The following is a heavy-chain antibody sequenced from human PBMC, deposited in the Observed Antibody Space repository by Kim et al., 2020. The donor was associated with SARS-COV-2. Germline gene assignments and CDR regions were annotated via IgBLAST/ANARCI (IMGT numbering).Heavy chain of an antibody. CDR2: GSNK. CDR3: APVEWGGD. Sequence: GSNKAYADTVKGRFSISRDNSKNPLYLQMNRLGAEDTAVYYCAPVEWGGDWGQGTLVTVSS. V-gene: IGHV3-30*02. D-gene: IGHD3-3*01. J-gene: IGHJ4*02.